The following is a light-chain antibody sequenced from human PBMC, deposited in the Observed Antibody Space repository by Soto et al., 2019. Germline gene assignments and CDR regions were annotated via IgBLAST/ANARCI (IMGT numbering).Light chain of an antibody. CDR1: QSLSSSL. CDR3: QHYGTSHFT. Sequence: EIVLTQSPSTLSLSPGERATLSCRASQSLSSSLRVWYQQRPGQAPRLLLYGASNRATGIPDRFSGSGSGTDFTLTISRLEPEDFAVYYCQHYGTSHFTFGPGTKVDIK. CDR2: GAS. J-gene: IGKJ3*01. V-gene: IGKV3-20*01.